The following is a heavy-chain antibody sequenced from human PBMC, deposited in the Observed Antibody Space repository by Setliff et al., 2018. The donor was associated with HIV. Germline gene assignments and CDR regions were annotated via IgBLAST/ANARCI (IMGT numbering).Heavy chain of an antibody. Sequence: SETLSLTCAVYGGSFSGHSWTWIRQPPGKGLEWIGEINRSGSANYNRSLKSRVTMSVDTSKNQFSLKLSSVTAADTAVYYCARALTTVIEDAFNIWGQGTMVTVSS. CDR1: GGSFSGHS. CDR3: ARALTTVIEDAFNI. V-gene: IGHV4-34*01. J-gene: IGHJ3*02. D-gene: IGHD4-17*01. CDR2: INRSGSA.